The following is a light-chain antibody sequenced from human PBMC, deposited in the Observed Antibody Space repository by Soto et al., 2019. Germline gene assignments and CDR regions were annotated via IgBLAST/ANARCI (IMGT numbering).Light chain of an antibody. J-gene: IGKJ5*01. CDR1: QSVSTW. CDR2: KAS. CDR3: QQHGDYTT. V-gene: IGKV1-5*03. Sequence: DIQMTQSPSTLSASLGDRITITCRASQSVSTWLAWYQQKPGTAPKLLIYKASTLQTGVPSRFSGSGSGTEFTLTISSLQPDDFATYYCQQHGDYTTFGQGTRLEIK.